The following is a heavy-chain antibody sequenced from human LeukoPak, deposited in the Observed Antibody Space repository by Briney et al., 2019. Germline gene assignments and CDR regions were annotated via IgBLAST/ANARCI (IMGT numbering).Heavy chain of an antibody. J-gene: IGHJ4*02. CDR1: GYTFTSYG. CDR3: ARELTTYYDILTGYYGPHSGYLGY. V-gene: IGHV1-18*01. CDR2: ISAYNGNT. D-gene: IGHD3-9*01. Sequence: RASVKVSCKASGYTFTSYGISWVRQAPGQGLEWMGWISAYNGNTNYAQKLQGRVTMTTDTSTSTAYMELRSLRSDDTAVYYCARELTTYYDILTGYYGPHSGYLGYWGQGTLVTVSS.